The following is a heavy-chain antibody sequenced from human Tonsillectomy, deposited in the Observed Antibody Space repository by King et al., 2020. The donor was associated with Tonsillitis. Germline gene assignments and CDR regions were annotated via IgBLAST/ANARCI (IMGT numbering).Heavy chain of an antibody. CDR2: IYPDNSDT. V-gene: IGHV5-51*01. D-gene: IGHD3-3*01. Sequence: EQLVQSGAEVKKPGESLRISCKGSGYSFTSYWIAWVRQMPGKGLEWMGIIYPDNSDTRYSPSFQGQVTISADKSISTAYLQWSSLKASDTAMYYCASSKITIFGVRGAFDIWGQGTMVTVPS. CDR3: ASSKITIFGVRGAFDI. J-gene: IGHJ3*02. CDR1: GYSFTSYW.